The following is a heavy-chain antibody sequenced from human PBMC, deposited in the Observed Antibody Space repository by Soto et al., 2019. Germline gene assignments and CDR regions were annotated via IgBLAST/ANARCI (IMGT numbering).Heavy chain of an antibody. V-gene: IGHV4-34*01. Sequence: QVQLQQWGAGLLKPSETLSLTCAVYGGSFSGYYWSWIRQPPGKGLEWIGEINHSGSTNYNPSLKSRVTISVDPSKNQFSLKLSSVTAADTAVYYCARGRKRLGDYIWGSYRYTSPLDYWGQGTLVTVSS. CDR3: ARGRKRLGDYIWGSYRYTSPLDY. CDR2: INHSGST. D-gene: IGHD3-16*02. CDR1: GGSFSGYY. J-gene: IGHJ4*02.